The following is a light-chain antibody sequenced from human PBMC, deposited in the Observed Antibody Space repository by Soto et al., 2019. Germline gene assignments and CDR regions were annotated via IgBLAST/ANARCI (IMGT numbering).Light chain of an antibody. Sequence: EIVLTQSPGTLSLSPGERATLSCRASQSVSNNYLAWYQQKPGQAPRLLIYGASNRATGIPDRFSGSGSGTDFTLTISSLEPEDFGVYFCHQRNKFGQGTRWRL. CDR2: GAS. J-gene: IGKJ5*01. V-gene: IGKV3D-20*02. CDR1: QSVSNNY. CDR3: HQRNK.